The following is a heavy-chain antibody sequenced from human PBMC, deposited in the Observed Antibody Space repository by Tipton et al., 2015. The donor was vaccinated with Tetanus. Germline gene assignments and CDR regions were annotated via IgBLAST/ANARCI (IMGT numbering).Heavy chain of an antibody. CDR3: ARPYYESLTGYGNDAFEI. J-gene: IGHJ3*02. CDR1: GGSISSYY. Sequence: TLSLTCTVSGGSISSYYWTWIRQPPGKGLEWIGHIHYGGNTKYNPSLKSRVTISIDRSKTQFSLEVTSVTAADTAVYYRARPYYESLTGYGNDAFEIWGQGTVVTVSS. CDR2: IHYGGNT. D-gene: IGHD3-9*01. V-gene: IGHV4-59*12.